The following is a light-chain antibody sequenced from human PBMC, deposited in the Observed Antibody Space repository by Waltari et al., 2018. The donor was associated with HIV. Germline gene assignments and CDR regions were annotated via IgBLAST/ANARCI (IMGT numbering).Light chain of an antibody. CDR1: SSDVGGYNL. CDR2: DVI. V-gene: IGLV2-23*02. Sequence: QSALTQPASVSGSPGQSITISCTGTSSDVGGYNLVSWYQQHPGKAPKLRIHDVIQRPCGFSARFYRAKAGNTASMTISGRQADDEADYYCCSYAGSSTWVFGGGTKLTVL. CDR3: CSYAGSSTWV. J-gene: IGLJ3*02.